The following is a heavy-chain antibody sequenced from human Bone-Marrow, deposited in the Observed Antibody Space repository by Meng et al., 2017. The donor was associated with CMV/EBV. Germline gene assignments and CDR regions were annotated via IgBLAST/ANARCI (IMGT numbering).Heavy chain of an antibody. Sequence: SVKVSCKASGFTFTSSAVQWVRQARGQRLEWIGWIVVGSGNTNYEQKFQERVTITRDMSTSTAYMEQSSLRSEDTAVYYCAARIHILRVNTQDLSSGEAFDIWGQGTMVTVSS. V-gene: IGHV1-58*01. CDR1: GFTFTSSA. CDR2: IVVGSGNT. D-gene: IGHD2-15*01. CDR3: AARIHILRVNTQDLSSGEAFDI. J-gene: IGHJ3*02.